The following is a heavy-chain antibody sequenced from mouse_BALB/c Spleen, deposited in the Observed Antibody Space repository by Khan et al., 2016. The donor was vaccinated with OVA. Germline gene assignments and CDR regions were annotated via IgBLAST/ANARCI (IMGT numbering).Heavy chain of an antibody. CDR2: IYPGDGNT. V-gene: IGHV1S56*01. Sequence: VQLQESGPELVKPGTLVKISCKASGYTFTNYDINWVKQRPGQGLEWIGWIYPGDGNTNYNEKFKGKATLTADKSSSTAYMQLSSLTSENSAVYFCTRSRFCTMITGWFTYWGQGTLVTVSA. D-gene: IGHD2-4*01. CDR1: GYTFTNYD. CDR3: TRSRFCTMITGWFTY. J-gene: IGHJ3*01.